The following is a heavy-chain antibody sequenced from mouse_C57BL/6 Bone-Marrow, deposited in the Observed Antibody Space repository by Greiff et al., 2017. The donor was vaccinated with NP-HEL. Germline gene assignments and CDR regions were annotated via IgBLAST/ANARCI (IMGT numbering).Heavy chain of an antibody. CDR1: GFTFSSYG. CDR3: ARRSTMVTFDY. CDR2: ISSGGSYT. J-gene: IGHJ2*01. Sequence: EVKVVESGGDLVKPGGSLKLSCAASGFTFSSYGMSWVRQTPDKRLEWVATISSGGSYTYYPDSVKGRFTFSKDNAKNTRYLQMSSLKSEDTAMYYCARRSTMVTFDYWGQGTTLTVSS. D-gene: IGHD2-1*01. V-gene: IGHV5-6*02.